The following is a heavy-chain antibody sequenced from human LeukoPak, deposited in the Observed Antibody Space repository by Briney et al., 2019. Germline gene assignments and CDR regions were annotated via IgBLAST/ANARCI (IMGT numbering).Heavy chain of an antibody. V-gene: IGHV1-18*01. CDR3: ATPSIVGATDFDY. CDR1: GYTFTSYG. J-gene: IGHJ4*02. D-gene: IGHD1-26*01. CDR2: ISAYNGNT. Sequence: GASVKVSCKASGYTFTSYGISWVRQAPGQGLEWMGWISAYNGNTNYAQKFQGRVTMTRNTSISTAYMELSSLRSEDTAVYYCATPSIVGATDFDYWGQGTLVTVSS.